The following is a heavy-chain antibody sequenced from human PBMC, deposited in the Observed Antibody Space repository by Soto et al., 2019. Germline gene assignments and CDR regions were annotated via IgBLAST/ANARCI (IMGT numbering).Heavy chain of an antibody. V-gene: IGHV4-30-4*01. J-gene: IGHJ4*02. D-gene: IGHD5-12*01. CDR2: IYDSGSS. CDR1: GASISSGDYF. CDR3: AREKGYISGPKNFDY. Sequence: TLSLTCTVSGASISSGDYFWSWIRQSPGKGLEWIGYIYDSGSSYYNPSPKSRVTMSVDTSKNQFSLKLRSVTAADTAVYYCAREKGYISGPKNFDYWGQGTLVTVSS.